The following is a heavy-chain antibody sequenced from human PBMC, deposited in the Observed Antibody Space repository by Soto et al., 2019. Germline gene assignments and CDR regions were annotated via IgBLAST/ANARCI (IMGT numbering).Heavy chain of an antibody. V-gene: IGHV3-30-3*01. CDR3: ARDRRQQLVPLDY. CDR2: ISYDGSHK. CDR1: GFTFSSFA. Sequence: GGSLRLSCAASGFTFSSFAMHWVRQAPGKGLGWVSAISYDGSHKYYADSVKGRFTISRDNSKNTLYLQMNSLRPEDRAVYYCARDRRQQLVPLDYWGQGTLVTVSS. D-gene: IGHD6-13*01. J-gene: IGHJ4*02.